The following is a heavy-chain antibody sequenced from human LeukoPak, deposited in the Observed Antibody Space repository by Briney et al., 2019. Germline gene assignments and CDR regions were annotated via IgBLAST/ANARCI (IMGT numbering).Heavy chain of an antibody. CDR2: ISSSSSTI. Sequence: GGSLRLSCAASGLTFSSYSMNWVRQAPGKGLEWVSYISSSSSTIYYADSVKGRFTISRDNAKNSLYLQMNSLRAEDTAVYYCARETQWYSGYGAQVDYWGQGTLVTVSS. V-gene: IGHV3-48*01. D-gene: IGHD5-12*01. CDR1: GLTFSSYS. CDR3: ARETQWYSGYGAQVDY. J-gene: IGHJ4*02.